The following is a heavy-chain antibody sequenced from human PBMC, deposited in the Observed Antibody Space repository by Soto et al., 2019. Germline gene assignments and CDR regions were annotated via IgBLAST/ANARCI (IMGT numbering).Heavy chain of an antibody. CDR2: IDYNGGT. CDR3: ARDKITGLFDY. J-gene: IGHJ4*02. D-gene: IGHD2-8*02. Sequence: SETLSLTCTVSGDSMSSSRSSSYYWAWIRQPPGKGLEWIGSIDYNGGTYYHPSLKSRVTISVDTSKNQFSLKLTSVTAADTAVYYCARDKITGLFDYWGQGTLVTVSS. V-gene: IGHV4-39*07. CDR1: GDSMSSSRSSSYY.